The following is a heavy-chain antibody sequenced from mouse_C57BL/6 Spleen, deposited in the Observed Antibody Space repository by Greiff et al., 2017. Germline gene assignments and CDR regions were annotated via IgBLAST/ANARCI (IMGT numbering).Heavy chain of an antibody. CDR2: ISSSGST. CDR3: TRRDEGYIFDD. V-gene: IGHV3-4*01. J-gene: IGHJ2*01. Sequence: EVQLQESGPALVKPSQTVSLTCTVTGYSITTGNHWWNWLRQVSGSKLEWIGYISSSGSTDRNPSLKSRISITRDTPKNQLFLRLNSVTTEEIATDNGTRRDEGYIFDDWGQGTTLTVSA. D-gene: IGHD2-14*01. CDR1: GYSITTGNHW.